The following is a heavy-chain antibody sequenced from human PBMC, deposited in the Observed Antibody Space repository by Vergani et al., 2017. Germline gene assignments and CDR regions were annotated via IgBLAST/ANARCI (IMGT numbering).Heavy chain of an antibody. D-gene: IGHD6-13*01. CDR3: ARQIAAAGTSAFDI. CDR1: GYSFTSYW. V-gene: IGHV5-10-1*03. Sequence: DVQLVQSGAEVKKPGESLRISCKGSGYSFTSYWISWVRQMPGKGLEWMGRIDPSDSYSNYSPSFQVHVTISADKSISTAYLHWSSLKASDTAMYSCARQIAAAGTSAFDIWGQGTMVTVSS. J-gene: IGHJ3*02. CDR2: IDPSDSYS.